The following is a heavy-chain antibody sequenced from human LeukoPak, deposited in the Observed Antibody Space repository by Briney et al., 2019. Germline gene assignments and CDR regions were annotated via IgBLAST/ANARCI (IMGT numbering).Heavy chain of an antibody. V-gene: IGHV4-31*03. J-gene: IGHJ4*02. CDR1: GGSISSGGYY. Sequence: SETLSLTCTLSGGSISSGGYYWSWIRHHPGKGLEWIGYIYYSGSTYYHPSLKSRVTISVDTSKNQFSLKLSSVTAADTAVYYCARDASNAGGFDYWGQGTLVTVSS. CDR3: ARDASNAGGFDY. CDR2: IYYSGST. D-gene: IGHD2-2*01.